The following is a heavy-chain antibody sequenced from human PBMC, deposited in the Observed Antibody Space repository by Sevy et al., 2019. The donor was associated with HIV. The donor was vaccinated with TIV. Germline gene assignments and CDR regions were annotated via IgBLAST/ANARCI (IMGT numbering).Heavy chain of an antibody. J-gene: IGHJ6*02. D-gene: IGHD2-2*01. CDR1: GFTFSSYS. Sequence: GGSLRLSCAASGFTFSSYSMNWVRQAPGKGLEWVSSISSSSSYIYYADSVKGRFSISRDNAKNSLYLQMNSLRAEDTAVYYCARDRGCSSTSCQRYYYYGMDVWGQGTTVTVSS. CDR3: ARDRGCSSTSCQRYYYYGMDV. V-gene: IGHV3-21*01. CDR2: ISSSSSYI.